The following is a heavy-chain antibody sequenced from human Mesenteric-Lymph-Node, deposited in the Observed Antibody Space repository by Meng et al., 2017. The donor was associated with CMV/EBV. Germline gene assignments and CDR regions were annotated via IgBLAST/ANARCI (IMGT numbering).Heavy chain of an antibody. CDR1: RNSA. Sequence: RNSASSWVRQAPGQGLEWMGGIIPMSGTVNYGQEFQGRVTITADESTSTAYMELSGLRSVDTAMYYCAKGYGSETYTAARYRYFDLWGRGTLVTVSS. D-gene: IGHD3-10*01. CDR2: IIPMSGTV. V-gene: IGHV1-69*01. CDR3: AKGYGSETYTAARYRYFDL. J-gene: IGHJ2*01.